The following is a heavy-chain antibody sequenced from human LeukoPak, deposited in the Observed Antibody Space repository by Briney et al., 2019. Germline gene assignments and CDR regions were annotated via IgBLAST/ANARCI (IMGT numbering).Heavy chain of an antibody. D-gene: IGHD3-3*01. CDR3: AKLHGIRFLEWSLWDY. Sequence: PGGSLRLSCAASGFTFSSYAMSWVRQAPGKGLEWVSAISGSGGSTYYADSVKGRFTISRDNSKNTLYLQMNSLRAGDTAVYYCAKLHGIRFLEWSLWDYWGQGTLVTVSS. J-gene: IGHJ4*02. CDR1: GFTFSSYA. V-gene: IGHV3-23*01. CDR2: ISGSGGST.